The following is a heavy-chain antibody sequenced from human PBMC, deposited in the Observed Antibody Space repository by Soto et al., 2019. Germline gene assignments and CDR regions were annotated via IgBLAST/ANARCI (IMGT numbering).Heavy chain of an antibody. CDR2: INWNGGST. V-gene: IGHV3-20*04. D-gene: IGHD1-26*01. CDR1: GFTFDDYG. J-gene: IGHJ4*02. CDR3: ARARRHPEYSGSYYFDY. Sequence: GGSLRLSCAASGFTFDDYGMSWVRQAPGKGLEWVSGINWNGGSTGYADSVKGRFTISRDNAKNSLYLQMNSLRAEDTALYYCARARRHPEYSGSYYFDYWGQGTLVTVSS.